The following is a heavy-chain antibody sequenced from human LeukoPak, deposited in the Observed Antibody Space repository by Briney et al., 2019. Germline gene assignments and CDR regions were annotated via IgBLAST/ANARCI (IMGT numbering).Heavy chain of an antibody. J-gene: IGHJ3*02. CDR1: GGSISSTSYY. CDR3: AKNFWSRSDAFDI. CDR2: IYYSGAN. Sequence: SETLSLTCTVSGGSISSTSYYWGWIRQPPGRGLEWIGSIYYSGANYYNPSLKSRVTISVDTSRNQFSLKLRSVTAADTAVYYCAKNFWSRSDAFDIWGQGTMVTVSS. D-gene: IGHD3-3*01. V-gene: IGHV4-39*01.